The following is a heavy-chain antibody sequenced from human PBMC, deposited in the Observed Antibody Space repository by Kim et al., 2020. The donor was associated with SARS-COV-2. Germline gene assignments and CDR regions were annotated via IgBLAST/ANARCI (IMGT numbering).Heavy chain of an antibody. CDR2: IYYSGST. D-gene: IGHD3-3*01. V-gene: IGHV4-39*01. CDR3: ARHTIVGVVLTLFDAFDI. J-gene: IGHJ3*02. Sequence: SETLSLTCTVSGGSIGSSSYYWGWIRQPPGKGLEWIGTIYYSGSTYYNPSLKSRVTISVDTSKNQFSLKLGSVTAADTAVYYCARHTIVGVVLTLFDAFDIWGQGTMVTVSS. CDR1: GGSIGSSSYY.